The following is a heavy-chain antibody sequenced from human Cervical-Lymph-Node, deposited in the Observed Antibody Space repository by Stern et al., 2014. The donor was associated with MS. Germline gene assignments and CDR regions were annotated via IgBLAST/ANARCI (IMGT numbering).Heavy chain of an antibody. CDR3: ARIIETTSD. CDR1: GFMFTGYH. CDR2: INPDSGAT. V-gene: IGHV1-2*06. J-gene: IGHJ4*02. Sequence: QVQLGQSGAEVRKPGASVKVSCKTSGFMFTGYHIHWVRLAPGQGLEWMGRINPDSGATNHAQKFQGRVTMTTDTSITTAYMELTRLRSDDTAIYYCARIIETTSDWGQGTLVTVSS. D-gene: IGHD1-1*01.